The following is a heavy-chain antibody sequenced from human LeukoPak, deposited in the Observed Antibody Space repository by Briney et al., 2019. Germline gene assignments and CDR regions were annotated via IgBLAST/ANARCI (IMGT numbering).Heavy chain of an antibody. CDR1: GFTFDDYA. J-gene: IGHJ4*02. CDR2: ISGDGGST. V-gene: IGHV3-43*02. Sequence: PGGSLRLSCAASGFTFDDYAMHWVRQAPGKGLEWVSLISGDGGSTYYADSVKGRFTISRDNSKNSLYLQMNSLRTEDTALYYCAKGIYDLTYYYDSSGYLDYWGQGTLVTVSS. D-gene: IGHD3-22*01. CDR3: AKGIYDLTYYYDSSGYLDY.